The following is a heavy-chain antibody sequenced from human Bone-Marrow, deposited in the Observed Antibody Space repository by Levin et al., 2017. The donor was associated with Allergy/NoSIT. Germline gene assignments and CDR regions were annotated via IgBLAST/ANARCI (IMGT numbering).Heavy chain of an antibody. CDR3: ARDDRNYGEGGMDV. D-gene: IGHD4-11*01. CDR1: GSSVSRGYF. CDR2: IFHDGTT. J-gene: IGHJ6*02. V-gene: IGHV4-38-2*02. Sequence: SETLSLTCAVSGSSVSRGYFWGWIRQSPGKRLEWIANIFHDGTTYSNPSLKTRVTISIDTSKNQFSLKLTSVTAADAAVYYCARDDRNYGEGGMDVWGQGITVMVSS.